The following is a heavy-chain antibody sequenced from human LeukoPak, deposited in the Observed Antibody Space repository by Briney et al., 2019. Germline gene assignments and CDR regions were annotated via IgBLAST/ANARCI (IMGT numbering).Heavy chain of an antibody. CDR1: GFTFSSYS. CDR2: ISSSSSYI. V-gene: IGHV3-21*01. CDR3: ARANYDSSGYLYYYYMDV. J-gene: IGHJ6*03. D-gene: IGHD3-22*01. Sequence: GGSLRLSCAASGFTFSSYSMNWVRQAPGKGVEWVSSISSSSSYIYYADSVKGRFTISRDNAKNSLYLQMNSLRAEDTAVYYCARANYDSSGYLYYYYMDVWGKGTTVTVSS.